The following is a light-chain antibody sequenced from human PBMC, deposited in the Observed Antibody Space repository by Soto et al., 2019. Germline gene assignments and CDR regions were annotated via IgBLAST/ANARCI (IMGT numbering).Light chain of an antibody. Sequence: EIVMTQSPATLSVSPGERATLFCRASQSVDSDLAWHQHKPGQAPRLLIYGASTRATGIPARFSGSGSGTEFTLTISSLQSEDFAVYLCQQYNNWPQTFGQGTKLEI. CDR2: GAS. J-gene: IGKJ2*01. V-gene: IGKV3-15*01. CDR3: QQYNNWPQT. CDR1: QSVDSD.